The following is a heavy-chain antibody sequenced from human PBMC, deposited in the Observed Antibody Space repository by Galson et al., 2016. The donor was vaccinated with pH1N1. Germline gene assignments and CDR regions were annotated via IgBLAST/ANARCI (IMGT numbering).Heavy chain of an antibody. D-gene: IGHD3-9*01. V-gene: IGHV3-7*01. Sequence: SLRLSCAASGFNFSNYWMQWVRQAPGKGLQWVANINQDGDKKYYVGSVEGRFTISRDNAKNSLYLQMNNLRDEDTAMYFWARRYFDYWGQGALVTVSS. CDR3: ARRYFDY. CDR2: INQDGDKK. J-gene: IGHJ4*02. CDR1: GFNFSNYW.